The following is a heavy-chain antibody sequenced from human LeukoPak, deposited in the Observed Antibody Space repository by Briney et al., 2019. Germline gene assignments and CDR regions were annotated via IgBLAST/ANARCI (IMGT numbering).Heavy chain of an antibody. J-gene: IGHJ4*02. Sequence: GGSLRLSCAASGFTFSSYGMHWARQAPGKGLEWVAVISYDGSNKYYADSVKGRFTISRDNSKNTLYLQMNSLRAEDTAVYYCAKLPLEADTPRIEPFDYWGQGTLVTVSS. CDR1: GFTFSSYG. V-gene: IGHV3-30*18. D-gene: IGHD6-13*01. CDR3: AKLPLEADTPRIEPFDY. CDR2: ISYDGSNK.